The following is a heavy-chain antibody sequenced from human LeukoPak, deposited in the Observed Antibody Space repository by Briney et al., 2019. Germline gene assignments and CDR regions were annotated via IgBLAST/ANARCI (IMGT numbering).Heavy chain of an antibody. Sequence: SETLSLTCTVSGYSISSGYYWGWIRQPPGKGLEWIGSIYHSGSTYYNPSLKSRVTISVDKSKTQFSLKLSSVTAADTAMYYCARVDIAATGYFDYWGQGTLVTVSS. CDR1: GYSISSGYY. J-gene: IGHJ4*02. CDR3: ARVDIAATGYFDY. D-gene: IGHD6-13*01. CDR2: IYHSGST. V-gene: IGHV4-38-2*02.